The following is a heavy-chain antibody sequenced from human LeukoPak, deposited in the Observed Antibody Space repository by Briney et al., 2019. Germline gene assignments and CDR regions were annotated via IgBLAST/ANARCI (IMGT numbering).Heavy chain of an antibody. V-gene: IGHV4-39*02. Sequence: SETLSLTCTVSGGSISSSSYYWGWIRQPPGKGLEWIGSIYYSGSTYYNPSLKSRVTISVDTSKNQFSLKLSSVTAADTAVYYCARDQDIAAAGTRARVPFDYWGQGTLVTVSS. J-gene: IGHJ4*02. CDR3: ARDQDIAAAGTRARVPFDY. CDR2: IYYSGST. CDR1: GGSISSSSYY. D-gene: IGHD6-13*01.